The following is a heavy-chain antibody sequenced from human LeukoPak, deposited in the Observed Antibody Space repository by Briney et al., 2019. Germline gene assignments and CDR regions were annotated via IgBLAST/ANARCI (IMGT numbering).Heavy chain of an antibody. D-gene: IGHD6-13*01. CDR1: GFTFSSYP. CDR2: ISGNGGST. J-gene: IGHJ4*02. V-gene: IGHV3-64*01. CDR3: ARDRRALTIAAPGD. Sequence: PGGSLRLSCAASGFTFSSYPMPWVRQAPGKGLEYVSGISGNGGSTYYANSVKGRFTISRDNSKNTLYLQMGRLRAEDMAVYYCARDRRALTIAAPGDWGQGTLVTVSS.